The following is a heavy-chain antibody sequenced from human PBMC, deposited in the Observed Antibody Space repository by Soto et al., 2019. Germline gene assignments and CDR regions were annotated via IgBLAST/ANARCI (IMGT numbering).Heavy chain of an antibody. V-gene: IGHV4-59*01. CDR1: GGSISSYY. J-gene: IGHJ4*02. Sequence: SETLSLTCTVSGGSISSYYWSWIRQPPGKGLEWIGYIYYSGSTNYNPSLKSRVTISVDTSKNQFSLKLSSVTAADTAVYYCARAQPSYYDSSGYYSALAYWGQGTLVTVSS. CDR3: ARAQPSYYDSSGYYSALAY. CDR2: IYYSGST. D-gene: IGHD3-22*01.